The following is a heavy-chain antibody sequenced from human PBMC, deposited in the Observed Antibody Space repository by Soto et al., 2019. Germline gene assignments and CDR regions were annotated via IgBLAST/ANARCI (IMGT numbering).Heavy chain of an antibody. J-gene: IGHJ4*02. CDR2: ISCYNGDT. CDR1: GYTFTDNG. D-gene: IGHD3-3*02. CDR3: ARVSTSGNYWHFY. Sequence: ASVKVSCKASGYTFTDNGITWVRQAPGQGLEWMGWISCYNGDTKYAQKLQDRVTMTTDTSTSTAFMELRDLRADDTAVYFCARVSTSGNYWHFYWGQGTLVTVSS. V-gene: IGHV1-18*01.